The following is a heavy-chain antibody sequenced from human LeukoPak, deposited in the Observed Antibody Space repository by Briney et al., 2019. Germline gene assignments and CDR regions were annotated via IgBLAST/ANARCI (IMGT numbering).Heavy chain of an antibody. CDR2: INTNTGNP. CDR3: ARDLPRVDSSGYYSHYYYYYMDV. D-gene: IGHD3-22*01. Sequence: ASVKVSCKASGYTFTSYGISWVRQAPGQGLEWMGWINTNTGNPTYAQGFTGRFVFSLDTSVSPAYLQISSLKAEDTAVYYCARDLPRVDSSGYYSHYYYYYMDVWGKGTTVTVSS. CDR1: GYTFTSYG. J-gene: IGHJ6*03. V-gene: IGHV7-4-1*02.